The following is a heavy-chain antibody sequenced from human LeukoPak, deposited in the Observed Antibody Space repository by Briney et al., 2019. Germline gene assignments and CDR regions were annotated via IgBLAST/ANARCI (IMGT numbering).Heavy chain of an antibody. CDR2: INPNSGGT. J-gene: IGHJ3*02. CDR3: ARGIAAPPGAFDI. CDR1: GGTFSSYA. D-gene: IGHD6-6*01. Sequence: ASVKVSCKASGGTFSSYAISWVRQAPGQGLEWMGWINPNSGGTNYAQKFQGRVTMTRDTSNSTAYMELSRLRSDDTAVYYCARGIAAPPGAFDIWGQGTMVTVSS. V-gene: IGHV1-2*02.